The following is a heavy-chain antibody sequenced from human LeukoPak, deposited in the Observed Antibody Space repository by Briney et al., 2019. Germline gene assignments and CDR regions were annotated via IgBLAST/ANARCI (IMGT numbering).Heavy chain of an antibody. CDR1: GFTFSNYA. V-gene: IGHV3-23*01. J-gene: IGHJ4*02. CDR3: ANPGRYSSGWVFPPCFDY. CDR2: ISGGGGST. D-gene: IGHD6-19*01. Sequence: GGSLILSCAASGFTFSNYAMSWVRQAPGKGLEWVSAISGGGGSTYYADSVKGRFTISRDNSKNTLYLQMNSLRADDTAVYYCANPGRYSSGWVFPPCFDYWGQGTLVTVSS.